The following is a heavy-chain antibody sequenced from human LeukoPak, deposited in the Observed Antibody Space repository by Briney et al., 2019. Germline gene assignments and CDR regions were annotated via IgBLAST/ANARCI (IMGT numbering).Heavy chain of an antibody. D-gene: IGHD3-22*01. CDR1: GFTFSSDG. J-gene: IGHJ4*02. CDR2: ISYDGSKD. Sequence: GGSLRLSCAASGFTFSSDGMHWVRQAPGKGLEWVAVISYDGSKDYHGDSVKGRFTVSRDNAKNTLYLRMNSLRAEDTAVYYCAKDHYYDSRGYYIDYWGQGTLVTVS. CDR3: AKDHYYDSRGYYIDY. V-gene: IGHV3-30*18.